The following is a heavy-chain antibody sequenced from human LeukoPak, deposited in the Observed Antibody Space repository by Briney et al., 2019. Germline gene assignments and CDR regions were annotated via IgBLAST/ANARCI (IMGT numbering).Heavy chain of an antibody. J-gene: IGHJ3*02. CDR1: GGSFSGYY. D-gene: IGHD6-19*01. CDR3: ARDEGAVARAFDI. Sequence: PSETLSLTCAVYGGSFSGYYWSWIRQPPGKGLEWIGEINHSGSTNYNPSLKSRVTISVDTSKNQFSLKLSSVTAADMAVYYCARDEGAVARAFDIWGQGTMVIVSS. V-gene: IGHV4-34*01. CDR2: INHSGST.